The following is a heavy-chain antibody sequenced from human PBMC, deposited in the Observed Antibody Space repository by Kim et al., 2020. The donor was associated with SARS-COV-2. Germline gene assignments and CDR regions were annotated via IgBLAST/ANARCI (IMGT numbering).Heavy chain of an antibody. Sequence: GSIGYAKSVKGRFTTSRDNAKNALYMQMNSLRAEDTALYYCAKDYGTEDSGQGTLVTVSS. J-gene: IGHJ4*02. CDR2: GSI. V-gene: IGHV3-9*01. CDR3: AKDYGTED. D-gene: IGHD1-1*01.